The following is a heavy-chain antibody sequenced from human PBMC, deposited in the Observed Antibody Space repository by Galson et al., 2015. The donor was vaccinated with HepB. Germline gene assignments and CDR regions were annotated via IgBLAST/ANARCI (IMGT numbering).Heavy chain of an antibody. Sequence: SLRLSCATSGFTFSTYGMHWVRQAPAKGLEWVAVIWYDGSKHYYADSVRSRFTISRDNSKNTLYLQMNSLRAEDTAVYFCARELTGYFDSWGQGTLVTVSS. CDR3: ARELTGYFDS. CDR1: GFTFSTYG. V-gene: IGHV3-33*01. CDR2: IWYDGSKH. J-gene: IGHJ4*02. D-gene: IGHD7-27*01.